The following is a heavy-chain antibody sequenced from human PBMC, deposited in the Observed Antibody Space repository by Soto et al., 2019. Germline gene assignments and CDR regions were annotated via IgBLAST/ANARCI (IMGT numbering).Heavy chain of an antibody. J-gene: IGHJ4*02. CDR2: INHSGST. D-gene: IGHD2-15*01. Sequence: SETLSLTCAVYGGSFSGYYWSWIRQPPGKGLEWIGEINHSGSTNYNPSLKSRVTISVDTSKNQFSLKPSSVTAADTAVYYCARVLRYRSGGSCYAPFDYWGQGTLVTVSS. CDR3: ARVLRYRSGGSCYAPFDY. CDR1: GGSFSGYY. V-gene: IGHV4-34*01.